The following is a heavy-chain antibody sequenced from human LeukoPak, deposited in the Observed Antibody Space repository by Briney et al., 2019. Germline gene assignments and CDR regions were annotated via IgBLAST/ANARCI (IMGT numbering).Heavy chain of an antibody. D-gene: IGHD6-19*01. CDR1: GFTFSSYA. V-gene: IGHV3-23*01. CDR2: ISGSGGST. CDR3: ATYSSGWTFDY. Sequence: PGGSLRLSCAASGFTFSSYAMSWVRQAPGMGLEWVSAISGSGGSTYYADSVKGRFTISRDNSKNTLYLQMNSLRAKDTAVYYCATYSSGWTFDYWGQGTLVTVSS. J-gene: IGHJ4*02.